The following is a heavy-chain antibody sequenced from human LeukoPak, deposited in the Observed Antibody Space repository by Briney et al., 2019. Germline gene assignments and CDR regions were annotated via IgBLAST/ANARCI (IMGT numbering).Heavy chain of an antibody. CDR2: ISSSGSTI. D-gene: IGHD2-2*01. Sequence: GGSLRLSCAASGFTFSDYYMSWIRQAPGKGLEWVSYISSSGSTIYYADSVKGRFTISRDNAKNSLYLRMNSLRAEDTAVYYCARGPPRYCSSTSCFWNFDYWGQGTLVTVSS. CDR3: ARGPPRYCSSTSCFWNFDY. CDR1: GFTFSDYY. V-gene: IGHV3-11*04. J-gene: IGHJ4*02.